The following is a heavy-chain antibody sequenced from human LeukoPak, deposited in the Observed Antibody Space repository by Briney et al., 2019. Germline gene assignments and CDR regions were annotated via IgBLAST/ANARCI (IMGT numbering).Heavy chain of an antibody. CDR2: IYYSGST. J-gene: IGHJ5*02. V-gene: IGHV4-59*01. D-gene: IGHD3-22*01. CDR3: ARENYDSSGYNNWFDP. Sequence: PSETLSLTCTVSGGSISSYYWNWIRQPPGKGLEWNGYIYYSGSTNYNPSLKSRVTISVDMSKNQFSLKLSSVTAADTAVYYCARENYDSSGYNNWFDPWGQGTLVTVSS. CDR1: GGSISSYY.